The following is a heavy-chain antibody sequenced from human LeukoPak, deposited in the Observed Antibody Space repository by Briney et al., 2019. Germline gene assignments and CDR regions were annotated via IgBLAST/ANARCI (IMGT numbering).Heavy chain of an antibody. CDR3: AKNYGSGSSLKYYYYMDV. D-gene: IGHD3-10*01. CDR1: GFTLSSYA. V-gene: IGHV3-23*01. J-gene: IGHJ6*03. CDR2: LGINGDYA. Sequence: GGSLRLSCVASGFTLSSYAVSWVRQAPGKGLQWVSSLGINGDYAWYTGSVKGRFTISRDSSKNTLYLQMNRLGAEDTAVYYCAKNYGSGSSLKYYYYMDVWGKGTTVTVSS.